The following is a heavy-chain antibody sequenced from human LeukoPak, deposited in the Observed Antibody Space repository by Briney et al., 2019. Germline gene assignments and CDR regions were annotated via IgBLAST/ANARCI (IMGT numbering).Heavy chain of an antibody. V-gene: IGHV1-46*01. Sequence: TNHYMHWKRHTPEQVHESMGITNPSGGSKSYAQKFQGRVTMTRDMSTSTVYMEMSSLRSEDTAVYYCARDGDTAMVDGYYYYMDVWGKGIT. CDR2: TNPSGGSK. CDR1: TNHY. D-gene: IGHD5-18*01. CDR3: ARDGDTAMVDGYYYYMDV. J-gene: IGHJ6*03.